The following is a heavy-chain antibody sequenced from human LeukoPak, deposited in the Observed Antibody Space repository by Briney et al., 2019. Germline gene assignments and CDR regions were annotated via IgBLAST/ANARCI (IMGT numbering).Heavy chain of an antibody. J-gene: IGHJ6*02. CDR3: TRDPGHYGVDV. V-gene: IGHV4-4*07. CDR2: IFASGTT. CDR1: GVSISNYY. Sequence: SKTLSLTCTVSGVSISNYYWSWLRKPAGQGLEWLGSIFASGTTHDNPSLKSRVTVSVDTSKNQFSLRLTSVTAADTAVYYCTRDPGHYGVDVWGQGTTVTVSS.